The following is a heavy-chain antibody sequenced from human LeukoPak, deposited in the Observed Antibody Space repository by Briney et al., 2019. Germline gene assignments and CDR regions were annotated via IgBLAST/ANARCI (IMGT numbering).Heavy chain of an antibody. J-gene: IGHJ4*02. CDR2: IKQDGSEK. D-gene: IGHD1-26*01. CDR3: AGPYSGSSPFDY. Sequence: GGSLRLSCAASGFTFSSYWMSWVRQAPGKGLEWVANIKQDGSEKYYVDSVKGRFTISRDNAKNSLYLQMNSLSAEDTAVYYCAGPYSGSSPFDYWGQGTLVTVSS. CDR1: GFTFSSYW. V-gene: IGHV3-7*01.